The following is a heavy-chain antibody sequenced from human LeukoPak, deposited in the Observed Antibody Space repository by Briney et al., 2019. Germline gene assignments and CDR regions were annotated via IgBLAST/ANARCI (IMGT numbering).Heavy chain of an antibody. CDR3: TRGYSGKSAYAFDI. CDR2: TGNRASGYTT. Sequence: PGGSLRLSCAASGFRFNNAWMSWVRQAPGKGLEWVGRTGNRASGYTTEYAASVKGRFSISRDDSKNSLYLQMNSLKTEDTALYYCTRGYSGKSAYAFDIWGPGTMVTVSS. CDR1: GFRFNNAW. J-gene: IGHJ3*02. D-gene: IGHD5-12*01. V-gene: IGHV3-72*01.